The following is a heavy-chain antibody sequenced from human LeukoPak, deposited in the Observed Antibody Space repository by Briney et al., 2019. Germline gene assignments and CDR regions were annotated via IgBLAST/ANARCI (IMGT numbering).Heavy chain of an antibody. CDR2: ISAYNGNT. V-gene: IGHV1-18*04. J-gene: IGHJ6*02. CDR1: GYTFTGYY. D-gene: IGHD3-3*01. Sequence: ASVKVSCKASGYTFTGYYMHWVRQAPGQGLEWMGWISAYNGNTNYAQKLQGRVTMTTDTSTSTAYMELRSLRSDDTAVYYCARVTAYTIFGVVIILSGMDVWGQGTTVTVSS. CDR3: ARVTAYTIFGVVIILSGMDV.